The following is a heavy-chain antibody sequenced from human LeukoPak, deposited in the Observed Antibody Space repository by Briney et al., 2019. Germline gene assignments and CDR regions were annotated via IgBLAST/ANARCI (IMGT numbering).Heavy chain of an antibody. D-gene: IGHD4/OR15-4a*01. CDR3: ANSRRDYGGNAFDI. Sequence: GGSLRLSCAASGFTFSSYAMSWVRQAPGKGLEWVSAISGSGGSTYYADSVKGRFTISRDNSKNTLYLQMNSLRAKDTAVYYCANSRRDYGGNAFDIWGQGTMVTVSS. CDR2: ISGSGGST. V-gene: IGHV3-23*01. CDR1: GFTFSSYA. J-gene: IGHJ3*02.